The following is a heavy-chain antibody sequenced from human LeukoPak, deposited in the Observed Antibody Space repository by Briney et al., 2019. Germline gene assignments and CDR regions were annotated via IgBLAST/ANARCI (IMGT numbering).Heavy chain of an antibody. J-gene: IGHJ4*02. V-gene: IGHV4-39*07. CDR3: ARRSGWASYFDY. D-gene: IGHD6-19*01. CDR1: GGSISSSSYY. Sequence: SETLSLTCTVSGGSISSSSYYWGWIRQPPGKGLEWIGSIYHSGSTYYNPALKSRVTISVDTSKNQFSLKLSSVTAADTAVYYCARRSGWASYFDYWGQGTLVTVSS. CDR2: IYHSGST.